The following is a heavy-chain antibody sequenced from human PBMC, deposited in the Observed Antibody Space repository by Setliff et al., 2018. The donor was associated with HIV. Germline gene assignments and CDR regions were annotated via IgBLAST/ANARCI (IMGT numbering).Heavy chain of an antibody. J-gene: IGHJ3*02. D-gene: IGHD6-13*01. CDR3: EINYAKLVLDAFDI. Sequence: ASVKVSCKASGYTFTTYYIHWVRQAPGQGLEWMGGIIPILGTTNYAQNIQDRVTITRDTSASTAYMELSSLRSEDTAVYYCEINYAKLVLDAFDIWGQGTMVTVSS. CDR2: IIPILGTT. CDR1: GYTFTTYY. V-gene: IGHV1-46*01.